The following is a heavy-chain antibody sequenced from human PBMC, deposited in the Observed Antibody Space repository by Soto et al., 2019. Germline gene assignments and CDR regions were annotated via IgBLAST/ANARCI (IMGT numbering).Heavy chain of an antibody. Sequence: GASVKVSCKASGGTFSSYTISWVRQAPGQGLEWMGRIIPILGIANYAQKFQDRVTITADKSTSTAYMELSTLRSEDTAVYYCAKGGHDFWSGSAFDYWGQGTLVTVSS. CDR3: AKGGHDFWSGSAFDY. V-gene: IGHV1-69*02. J-gene: IGHJ4*02. CDR2: IIPILGIA. CDR1: GGTFSSYT. D-gene: IGHD3-3*01.